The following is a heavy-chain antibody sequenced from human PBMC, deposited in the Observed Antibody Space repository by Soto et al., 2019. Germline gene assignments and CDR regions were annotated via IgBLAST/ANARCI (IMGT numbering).Heavy chain of an antibody. Sequence: QVQLVQSGAEVKKPGASVKVSCKASGYTFTSYGISWVRQAPGQGLEWMGWISAYNGNTNYAQKLQGRVTMTTDTSTITAYMELRSLRSDDTAVYYCARRRTVVTQGSQDDYWGQGTLVTVSS. CDR1: GYTFTSYG. V-gene: IGHV1-18*01. D-gene: IGHD2-21*02. J-gene: IGHJ4*02. CDR2: ISAYNGNT. CDR3: ARRRTVVTQGSQDDY.